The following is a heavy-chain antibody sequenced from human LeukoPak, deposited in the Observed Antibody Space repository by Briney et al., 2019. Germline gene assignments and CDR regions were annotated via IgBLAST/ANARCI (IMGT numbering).Heavy chain of an antibody. D-gene: IGHD1-26*01. Sequence: PGGSLRLSCVASGFTFSNYAMSWVRQAPGKGLEWVSAISGSGGSTYYADSLKGRFTISRDNSKNTLYLQMNSLRAEDTAVYYCAKATIVGANYLDSWGQGTLVTVSS. V-gene: IGHV3-23*01. CDR3: AKATIVGANYLDS. CDR2: ISGSGGST. CDR1: GFTFSNYA. J-gene: IGHJ4*02.